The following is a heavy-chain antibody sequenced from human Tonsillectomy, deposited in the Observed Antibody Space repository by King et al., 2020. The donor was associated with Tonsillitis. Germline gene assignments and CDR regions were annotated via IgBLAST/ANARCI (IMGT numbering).Heavy chain of an antibody. Sequence: QLVESGGGLVQPGGSLRLSCAASGFTFSSYWMYWVRQAPGKGLLWFARISSDGSITNYADSVKGRFTISRDNAKNTVSLQMNTLRAEDTAVYYCVRALSCYYYGMDVWGQGTTVTVSS. J-gene: IGHJ6*02. CDR1: GFTFSSYW. CDR2: ISSDGSIT. CDR3: VRALSCYYYGMDV. D-gene: IGHD1-26*01. V-gene: IGHV3-74*01.